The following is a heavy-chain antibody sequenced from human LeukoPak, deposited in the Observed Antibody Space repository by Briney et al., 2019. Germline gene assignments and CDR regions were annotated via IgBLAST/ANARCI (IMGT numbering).Heavy chain of an antibody. CDR2: IYHSGST. Sequence: PSGTLSLTCAVSGGSTSSSNWWSWVRQPPGKGLEWIGEIYHSGSTKYNPSLKSRVTISVDKSKNQFSLKLSSVTAADTAVYYCARGSRQKYSSSWWLFDYWGQGTLVTVSS. CDR1: GGSTSSSNW. D-gene: IGHD6-13*01. V-gene: IGHV4-4*02. CDR3: ARGSRQKYSSSWWLFDY. J-gene: IGHJ4*02.